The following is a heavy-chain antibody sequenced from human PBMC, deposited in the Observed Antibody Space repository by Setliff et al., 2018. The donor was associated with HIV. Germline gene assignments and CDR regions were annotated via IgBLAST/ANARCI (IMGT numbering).Heavy chain of an antibody. J-gene: IGHJ4*02. CDR3: ARDGLGGALDY. Sequence: PGGSLRLSCAASGFTFSSYWMSWVRQAPGKGLEWLANIKQDGSEKYYVDSVKGRFTISRDDAKKSMCLQMSSLRAEDTAMYYCARDGLGGALDYWGQGTLVTVSS. D-gene: IGHD3-3*01. V-gene: IGHV3-7*03. CDR1: GFTFSSYW. CDR2: IKQDGSEK.